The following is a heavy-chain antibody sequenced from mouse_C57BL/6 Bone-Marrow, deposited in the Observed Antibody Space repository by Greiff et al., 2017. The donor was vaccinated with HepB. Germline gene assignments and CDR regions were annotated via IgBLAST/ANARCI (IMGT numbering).Heavy chain of an antibody. D-gene: IGHD2-3*01. V-gene: IGHV2-5*01. CDR2: IWRGGST. CDR1: GFSLTSYG. CDR3: AKGGGYYDYAMDY. Sequence: QVQLKESGPGLLQPSQSLSITCTVSGFSLTSYGVHWVRQSPGKGLEWLGVIWRGGSTDYTAAFMSRLSITKANSKSQVFFKMNSLQADDTAIYCCAKGGGYYDYAMDYWGQVTSVTVSS. J-gene: IGHJ4*01.